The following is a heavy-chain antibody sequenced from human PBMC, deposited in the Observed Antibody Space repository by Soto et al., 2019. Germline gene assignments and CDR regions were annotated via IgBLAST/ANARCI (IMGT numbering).Heavy chain of an antibody. D-gene: IGHD3-10*01. CDR3: ARDLSGRADV. CDR1: EFTFSSYW. CDR2: MNEDGSTT. V-gene: IGHV3-74*01. J-gene: IGHJ6*02. Sequence: TVGSLRLSCVDSEFTFSSYWMHWVRQVPGKGLVWVSRMNEDGSTTDYADSVEGRFTISRDNARNTLYLQMNSLRAEDTAVYYCARDLSGRADVWGQGTTVTVSS.